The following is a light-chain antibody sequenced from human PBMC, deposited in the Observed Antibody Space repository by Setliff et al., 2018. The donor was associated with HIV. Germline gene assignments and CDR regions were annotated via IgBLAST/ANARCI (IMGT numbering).Light chain of an antibody. CDR3: CSYAGSYTFYV. CDR1: SSDVGGYNY. V-gene: IGLV2-11*01. CDR2: DVS. Sequence: QSALTQPRSVSGSPGQSVTIPCTGTSSDVGGYNYVSWYQQHPGKAPKLMIYDVSERPSGVPDRFSGSKSANTASLTISGLQAEDEADYYCCSYAGSYTFYVFGTGTKVTVL. J-gene: IGLJ1*01.